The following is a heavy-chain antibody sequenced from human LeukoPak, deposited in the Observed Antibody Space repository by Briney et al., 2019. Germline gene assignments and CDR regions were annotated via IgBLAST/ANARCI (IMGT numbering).Heavy chain of an antibody. CDR3: ASHGTGTAAGDAFDM. CDR1: GGSISSYY. J-gene: IGHJ3*02. V-gene: IGHV4-59*08. Sequence: PSETLSLTCTVSGGSISSYYCSWIRQPPGKGLEWIGYIYYRGNTNSIPSLRSRVTMSVDTSKNQFSLKLSSVTAADTAVYYCASHGTGTAAGDAFDMWGQGTTVTVS. CDR2: IYYRGNT. D-gene: IGHD6-13*01.